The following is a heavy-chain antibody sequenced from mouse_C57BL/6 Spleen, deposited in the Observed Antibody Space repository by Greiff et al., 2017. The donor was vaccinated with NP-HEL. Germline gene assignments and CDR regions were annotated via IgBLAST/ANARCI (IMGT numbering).Heavy chain of an antibody. CDR2: ISYDGSN. Sequence: EVKLQESGPGLVKPSQSLSLTCSVTGYSITSGYYWNWIRQFPGNKLEWMGYISYDGSNNYNPSLKNRISITRDTSKNQFFLKLNSVTTEDTATYYCAREGLTVGWYFDVWGTGTTVTVSS. CDR1: GYSITSGYY. D-gene: IGHD1-1*01. J-gene: IGHJ1*03. V-gene: IGHV3-6*01. CDR3: AREGLTVGWYFDV.